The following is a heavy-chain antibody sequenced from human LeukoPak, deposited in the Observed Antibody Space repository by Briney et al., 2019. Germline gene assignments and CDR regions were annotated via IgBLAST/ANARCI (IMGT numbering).Heavy chain of an antibody. CDR3: AKGPWGHYYDSSGYFDF. J-gene: IGHJ4*02. CDR2: VNEDGRQI. Sequence: GGSLRLSCAASGFTFRSFYMSWVRQAPGKGLEWVAKVNEDGRQIYYADSVKGRFTISRDNAKNSVHLQMNNLRVEDTAVYYCAKGPWGHYYDSSGYFDFWGQGTLVTVSS. V-gene: IGHV3-7*01. D-gene: IGHD3-22*01. CDR1: GFTFRSFY.